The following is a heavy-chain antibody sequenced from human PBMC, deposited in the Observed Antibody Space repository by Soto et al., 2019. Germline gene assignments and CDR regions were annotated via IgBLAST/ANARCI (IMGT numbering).Heavy chain of an antibody. Sequence: EVQLLESGGGLVQPGGSLRLSCAASGFTFSNHAMSWVRQAPGKGLEWVSGITSGGGSTYSADSVKGRFTISRDNSKNTPFLQMSSLRVEDKAVYYCAKQGSGWYNHHWGQGTLVTVSS. V-gene: IGHV3-23*01. CDR3: AKQGSGWYNHH. J-gene: IGHJ5*02. D-gene: IGHD6-19*01. CDR2: ITSGGGST. CDR1: GFTFSNHA.